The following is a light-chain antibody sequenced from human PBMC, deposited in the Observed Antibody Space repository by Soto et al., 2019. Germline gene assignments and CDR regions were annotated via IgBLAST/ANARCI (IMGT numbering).Light chain of an antibody. CDR3: HQRSNWPLT. CDR2: DAS. Sequence: EIVLTQSPATLSLSPGERATLSCRASQSVSSYLAWYQQKPGQPPSLLIYDASDRATGIPARFSGSGSGTDFTLTISSLEPEDSAVYYCHQRSNWPLTFGGGTKVEIK. V-gene: IGKV3-11*01. CDR1: QSVSSY. J-gene: IGKJ4*01.